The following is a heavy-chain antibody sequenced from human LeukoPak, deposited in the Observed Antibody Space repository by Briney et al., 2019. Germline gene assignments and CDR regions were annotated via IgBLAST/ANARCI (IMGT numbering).Heavy chain of an antibody. CDR1: GGSISNYY. V-gene: IGHV4-4*07. D-gene: IGHD6-6*01. CDR2: IYISGST. CDR3: ARGYGSSWGRPTFDI. Sequence: SETLSLTCTVSGGSISNYYWIGIRQPAGKRLECIGRIYISGSTNYSPSLKSRVTMSVDTSKNQFSLKLSSVTAADTAVYYCARGYGSSWGRPTFDIWGQGTAVTVSS. J-gene: IGHJ3*02.